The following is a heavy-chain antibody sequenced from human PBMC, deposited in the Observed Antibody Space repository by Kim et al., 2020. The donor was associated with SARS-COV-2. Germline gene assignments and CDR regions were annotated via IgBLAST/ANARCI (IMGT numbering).Heavy chain of an antibody. CDR1: GASLSRYY. CDR2: INASGGT. D-gene: IGHD6-13*01. J-gene: IGHJ4*02. Sequence: VPGASLSRYYWSWIRQSPEKGLEWIGEINASGGTNYNPSLKSRLTMSVDTSRNQFSLNLRSVTDADTAVYYCASLSSSWPGLDYWGQGTLVPVS. V-gene: IGHV4-34*01. CDR3: ASLSSSWPGLDY.